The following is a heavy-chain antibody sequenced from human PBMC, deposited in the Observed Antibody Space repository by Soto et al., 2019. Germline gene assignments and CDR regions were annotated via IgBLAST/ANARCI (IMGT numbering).Heavy chain of an antibody. CDR3: ARGKVSIAAQYYYGMDV. CDR2: IYPGDSDT. V-gene: IGHV5-51*01. J-gene: IGHJ6*02. D-gene: IGHD6-6*01. CDR1: GYSFTSYW. Sequence: GESLKISCKGSGYSFTSYWIGWVRQMPGKGLEWMGIIYPGDSDTRYSPSFQGQVTISADKSISTAYLQWSSLKASDTAMYYCARGKVSIAAQYYYGMDVWGQGTTVTVSS.